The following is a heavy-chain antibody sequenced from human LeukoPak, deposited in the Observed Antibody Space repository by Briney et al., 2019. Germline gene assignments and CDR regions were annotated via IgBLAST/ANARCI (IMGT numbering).Heavy chain of an antibody. Sequence: PGGSLRLSCAASGFTVSSNYMSWVRQAPGKGLEWVANIKQDGSEKYYVDSVKGRFTISRDNAKNSLYLQMNSLRAEDTAVYYCARGKSGYAFDIWGQGTMVTVSS. CDR2: IKQDGSEK. J-gene: IGHJ3*02. CDR3: ARGKSGYAFDI. CDR1: GFTVSSNY. D-gene: IGHD3-3*01. V-gene: IGHV3-7*01.